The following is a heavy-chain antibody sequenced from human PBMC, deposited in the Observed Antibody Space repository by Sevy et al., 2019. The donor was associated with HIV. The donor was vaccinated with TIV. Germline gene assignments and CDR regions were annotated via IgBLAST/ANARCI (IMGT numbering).Heavy chain of an antibody. D-gene: IGHD3-16*01. V-gene: IGHV3-7*01. J-gene: IGHJ4*02. CDR3: AHETFGRFES. CDR1: GFTFSANW. Sequence: GGSLRLSCAASGFTFSANWMNWVRQAPGKGLEWVANIKGDGSDKHYDDSGEGRFTISRDNAKNLLYLQMNSLRVEDTAVYYCAHETFGRFESWGQGTLVTVSS. CDR2: IKGDGSDK.